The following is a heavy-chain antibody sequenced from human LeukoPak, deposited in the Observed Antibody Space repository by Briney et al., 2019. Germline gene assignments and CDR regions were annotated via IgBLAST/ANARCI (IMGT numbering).Heavy chain of an antibody. J-gene: IGHJ6*02. V-gene: IGHV3-48*03. D-gene: IGHD3-22*01. CDR3: ARDLGYYDSSGYYYGSSYYYYYYGMDV. CDR1: GFTCSSYE. CDR2: ISSSSSTI. Sequence: PGGSLRLSCAASGFTCSSYEMNWVRQAPGKGLEWVSYISSSSSTIYYADAGKSIFTISRDNTQYSLYMNMNTLKAEDTAVYYCARDLGYYDSSGYYYGSSYYYYYYGMDVWGQGTTVTVSS.